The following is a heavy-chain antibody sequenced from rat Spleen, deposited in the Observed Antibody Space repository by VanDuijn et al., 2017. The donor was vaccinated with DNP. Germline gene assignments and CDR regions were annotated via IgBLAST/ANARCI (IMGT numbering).Heavy chain of an antibody. CDR2: ISTGGGDT. CDR3: ARHLNYGGYYLDY. CDR1: GFTFSYYY. D-gene: IGHD1-11*01. Sequence: EVQLVESGGGLVQPGRSMKLSCAASGFTFSYYYMAWVRQAPTKGLEWVASISTGGGDTHYRDSVKGRFTISRGNANSTLYLQMDSLRSEDTATYYCARHLNYGGYYLDYWGQGVMVTVSA. J-gene: IGHJ2*01. V-gene: IGHV5-25*01.